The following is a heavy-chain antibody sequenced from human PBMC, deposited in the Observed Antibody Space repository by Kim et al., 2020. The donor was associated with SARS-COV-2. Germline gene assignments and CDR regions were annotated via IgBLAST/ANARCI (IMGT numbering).Heavy chain of an antibody. J-gene: IGHJ4*02. CDR3: ARVDYDILTGHQRSVDY. Sequence: ASVKVSCKASGYTFTSYAMNWVRQAPGQGLEWMGWINTNTGNPTYAQGFTGRFVFSLDTSVSTAYLQISSLKAEDTAVYYCARVDYDILTGHQRSVDYWGQGTLVTVSS. CDR1: GYTFTSYA. V-gene: IGHV7-4-1*02. CDR2: INTNTGNP. D-gene: IGHD3-9*01.